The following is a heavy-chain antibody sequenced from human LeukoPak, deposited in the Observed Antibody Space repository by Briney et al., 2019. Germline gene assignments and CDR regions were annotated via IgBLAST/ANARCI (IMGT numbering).Heavy chain of an antibody. CDR1: GFTFSSYS. D-gene: IGHD2-2*01. CDR2: ISSSSSYI. Sequence: GGSLRLSCAASGFTFSSYSINWVRQAPGKGLEWVSSISSSSSYIYYAGSVKGRFTISRDNAKNSLYLQMNSLRAEDTAVYYCARDRYCSSTSCYGIDYWGQGTLVTVSS. V-gene: IGHV3-21*01. J-gene: IGHJ4*02. CDR3: ARDRYCSSTSCYGIDY.